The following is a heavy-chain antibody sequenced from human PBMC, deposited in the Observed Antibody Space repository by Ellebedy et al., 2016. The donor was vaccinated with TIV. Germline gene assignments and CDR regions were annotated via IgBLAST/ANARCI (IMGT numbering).Heavy chain of an antibody. Sequence: PGGSLRLSCAASGFSFSDYWMSWVRQAPGKGLEWVANIKRDGSEKYNVDSVRGRFTISRDNAKNSLYLQMNSLRAEDTAVYYCARDGGLCGGDCYPFDYWGQGTPVTVSS. J-gene: IGHJ4*02. CDR2: IKRDGSEK. CDR3: ARDGGLCGGDCYPFDY. V-gene: IGHV3-7*01. CDR1: GFSFSDYW. D-gene: IGHD2-21*01.